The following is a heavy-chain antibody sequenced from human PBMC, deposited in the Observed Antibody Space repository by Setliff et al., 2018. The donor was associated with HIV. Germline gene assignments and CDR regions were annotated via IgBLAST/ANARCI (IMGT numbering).Heavy chain of an antibody. D-gene: IGHD5-12*01. CDR3: ARWGDGYNSYDP. CDR1: GGSITRTPYY. V-gene: IGHV4-39*07. J-gene: IGHJ5*02. Sequence: SETLSLTCTVSGGSITRTPYYWGWIRQPPGKGLEWIGSIHHSGTAYDNPSLKSRVSISLGTSKNQFSLKLSSVTAADTAVYYCARWGDGYNSYDPWGQGTLVTVSS. CDR2: IHHSGTA.